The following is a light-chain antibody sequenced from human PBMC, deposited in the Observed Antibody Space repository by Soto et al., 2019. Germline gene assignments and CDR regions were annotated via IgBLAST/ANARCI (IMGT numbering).Light chain of an antibody. V-gene: IGKV3-20*01. CDR2: GAS. CDR1: QSVSSNH. J-gene: IGKJ2*01. Sequence: EIVLTQSPGSLSLSPRERATLSCRASQSVSSNHLAWYQQKPGQAPRLLIYGASRRATGIPDRFSGSGSGTDFTLTISRLEPEDFAMYYCQQYGSSTYSFVQGTKVEIK. CDR3: QQYGSSTYS.